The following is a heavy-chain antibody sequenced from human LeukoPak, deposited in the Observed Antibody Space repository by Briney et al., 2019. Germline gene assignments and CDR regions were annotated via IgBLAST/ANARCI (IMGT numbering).Heavy chain of an antibody. CDR1: GFTFSSYS. V-gene: IGHV3-21*01. CDR3: ARDEGAAGTTVNFDY. Sequence: PGGSLRLSCAASGFTFSSYSMNWVRQAPGKGLEWVSSISSSSSYIYYADSVKGRFTISRDNAKNSLYLQMNSLRAEDTAVYYCARDEGAAGTTVNFDYWAREPWSPSPQ. CDR2: ISSSSSYI. J-gene: IGHJ4*02. D-gene: IGHD6-13*01.